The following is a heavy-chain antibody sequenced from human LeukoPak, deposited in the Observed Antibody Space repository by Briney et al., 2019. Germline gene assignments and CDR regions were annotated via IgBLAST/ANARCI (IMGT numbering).Heavy chain of an antibody. CDR3: ATMPFYYDILTGYFDY. CDR1: GGTFSSYA. Sequence: SVKVSCKASGGTFSSYAISWVRQAPGQGLEWMGGIIPIFGIANYAQKFQGRVTITADKSTSTAYMELSSLRSEDTAVYYCATMPFYYDILTGYFDYWGQGTLVTVSS. D-gene: IGHD3-9*01. CDR2: IIPIFGIA. J-gene: IGHJ4*02. V-gene: IGHV1-69*10.